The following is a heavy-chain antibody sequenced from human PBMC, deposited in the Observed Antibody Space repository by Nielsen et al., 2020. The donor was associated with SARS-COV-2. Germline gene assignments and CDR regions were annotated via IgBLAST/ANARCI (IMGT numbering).Heavy chain of an antibody. CDR3: ARGGAIVVVPAAMSLISPPYYYYGMDV. D-gene: IGHD2-2*01. Sequence: ASVKVSCKASGYTFTSYGISWVRQAPGQGLEWMGWISAYNGNTNYAQKLQGRVTMTTDTSTSTAYMELRSLRSDDTAVYYCARGGAIVVVPAAMSLISPPYYYYGMDVWGQGTTVTVPS. V-gene: IGHV1-18*01. CDR2: ISAYNGNT. J-gene: IGHJ6*02. CDR1: GYTFTSYG.